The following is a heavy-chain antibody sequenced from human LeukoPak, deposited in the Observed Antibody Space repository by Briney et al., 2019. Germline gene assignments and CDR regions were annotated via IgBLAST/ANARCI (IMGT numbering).Heavy chain of an antibody. CDR2: ISSSSTI. CDR3: ARVRSSGWLAEYFQH. J-gene: IGHJ1*01. V-gene: IGHV3-48*04. D-gene: IGHD6-19*01. Sequence: PGGSLRLSCAASGFTFSSYSMNWVRLAPGKGLEWVSYISSSSTIYYADSVKGRFTISRDNAKNSLYLQMNSLRAEDTAVYYCARVRSSGWLAEYFQHWGQGTLVTVSS. CDR1: GFTFSSYS.